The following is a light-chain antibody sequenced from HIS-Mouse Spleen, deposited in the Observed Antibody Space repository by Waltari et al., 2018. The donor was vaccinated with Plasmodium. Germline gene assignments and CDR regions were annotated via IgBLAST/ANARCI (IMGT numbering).Light chain of an antibody. V-gene: IGKV1-39*01. Sequence: DIQMTQSPSSLSASVGGRVTITCRASQSISNYLNWYQQKPGKAPKLLIYAASSLQSGVPSRFSGSGSGTDFTLTISSLQPEDFATYYCQQSYSTPPTFGGGTKVEIK. CDR3: QQSYSTPPT. CDR2: AAS. CDR1: QSISNY. J-gene: IGKJ4*01.